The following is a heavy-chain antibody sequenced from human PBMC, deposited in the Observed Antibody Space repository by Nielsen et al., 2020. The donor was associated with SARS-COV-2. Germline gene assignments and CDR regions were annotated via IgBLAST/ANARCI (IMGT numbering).Heavy chain of an antibody. CDR1: GYSFTSYW. V-gene: IGHV5-10-1*01. CDR2: IDPSDSYT. CDR3: ARHIRGIAVAPMFQH. J-gene: IGHJ1*01. D-gene: IGHD6-19*01. Sequence: GESLKISCKGSGYSFTSYWISWVRQMPGKGLEWMGRIDPSDSYTNYSPSFQGHVTISADKSISTAYLQWSSLKASDTAMYYCARHIRGIAVAPMFQHWGQGTLVTVSS.